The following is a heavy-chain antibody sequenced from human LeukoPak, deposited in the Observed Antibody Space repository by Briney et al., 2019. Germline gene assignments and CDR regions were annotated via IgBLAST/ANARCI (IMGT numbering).Heavy chain of an antibody. CDR3: ARELWFGGIWFDP. CDR1: GFTFSSFA. D-gene: IGHD3-10*01. V-gene: IGHV3-7*01. J-gene: IGHJ5*02. CDR2: IKQDGSEK. Sequence: GGSLRLSCAASGFTFSSFAMSWVRQAPGKGLEWVANIKQDGSEKYYVDSVKGRFTISRDNAKNSLYLQMNSLRAEDTAVYYCARELWFGGIWFDPWGQGTLVTVSS.